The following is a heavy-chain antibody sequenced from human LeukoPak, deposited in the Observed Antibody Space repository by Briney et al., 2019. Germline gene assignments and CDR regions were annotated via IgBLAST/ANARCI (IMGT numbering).Heavy chain of an antibody. V-gene: IGHV3-23*01. CDR1: RFTFSSYA. J-gene: IGHJ5*02. CDR2: ISDNGGST. Sequence: PGGSLRLSCAASRFTFSSYAMSWVRQAPGKGLEWVSSISDNGGSTYYADSVKGRFTISRDNSKNTLYLQMNSLRAEDTAVYYCAKQARLYCSGGSCYWFDPWGQGTLVTVSS. CDR3: AKQARLYCSGGSCYWFDP. D-gene: IGHD2-15*01.